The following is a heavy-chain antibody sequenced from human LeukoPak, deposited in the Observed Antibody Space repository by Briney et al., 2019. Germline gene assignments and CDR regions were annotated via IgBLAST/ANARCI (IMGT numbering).Heavy chain of an antibody. D-gene: IGHD6-6*01. CDR2: IYTGVST. CDR3: ARVRPHPIIDV. J-gene: IGHJ6*03. Sequence: PGGSLRLSCAVSGFTVSSNYMSWVRQAPGKGLWWVSVIYTGVSTYYADSVKGRFAISRDNSKNTLYLQMNSLRAEDTAVYYCARVRPHPIIDVWGKGTTVTVSS. V-gene: IGHV3-53*01. CDR1: GFTVSSNY.